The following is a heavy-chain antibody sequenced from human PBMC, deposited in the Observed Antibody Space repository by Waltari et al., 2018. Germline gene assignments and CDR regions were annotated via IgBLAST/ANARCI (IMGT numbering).Heavy chain of an antibody. V-gene: IGHV4-59*01. Sequence: QVQLQESGPGLVKPSETLSLTCTVSGGSISSYYWSWIRQPPGKGLEWIGYIYYSGSTNYHPSLKSRGTISVDTSKNQFSLKLSSVTAADTAVYYCARGDGYIHFDYWGQGTLVTVSS. CDR2: IYYSGST. D-gene: IGHD5-12*01. CDR3: ARGDGYIHFDY. CDR1: GGSISSYY. J-gene: IGHJ4*02.